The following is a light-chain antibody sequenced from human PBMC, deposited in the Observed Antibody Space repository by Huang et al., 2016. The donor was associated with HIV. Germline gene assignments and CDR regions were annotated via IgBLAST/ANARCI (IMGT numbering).Light chain of an antibody. J-gene: IGKJ1*01. CDR3: EQYNNWPPGWT. V-gene: IGKV3-15*01. Sequence: EIVMTQSPATLSVSPGERATLSCRASQSVSSNLAWYQHKPGQAPSLLIYGASTRATGITARFGGSGSGREFTLTITSLQSEDSAVYYCEQYNNWPPGWTFGQGTKVEIK. CDR2: GAS. CDR1: QSVSSN.